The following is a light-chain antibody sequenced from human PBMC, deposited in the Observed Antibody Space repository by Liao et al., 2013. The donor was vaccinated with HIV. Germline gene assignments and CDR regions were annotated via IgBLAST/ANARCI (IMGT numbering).Light chain of an antibody. V-gene: IGLV3-1*01. CDR2: QNY. Sequence: SDELTQPPSVSVSPGQTATITCSGEKVGSKNACWYQVKAGQAPEVVIYQNYQRPSGIPERFSGSNSGNTATLTISGTQALDEADYYCQTWDSSTPVFGGGTKLTVL. CDR1: KVGSKN. J-gene: IGLJ3*02. CDR3: QTWDSSTPV.